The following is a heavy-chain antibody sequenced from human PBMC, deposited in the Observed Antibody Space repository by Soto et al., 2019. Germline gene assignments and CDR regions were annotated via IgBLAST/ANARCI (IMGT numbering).Heavy chain of an antibody. D-gene: IGHD3-10*01. CDR1: GYIFSNYY. CDR3: ARRGMSKIGFDT. CDR2: FNPSGDET. V-gene: IGHV1-46*01. J-gene: IGHJ3*02. Sequence: QVQLVQSGAEGKKPGTSVKVSCKASGYIFSNYYMHWVRQAPGQGLEWMGVFNPSGDETHYAQSFQGRVSVTRDTSTSTVYMELSTLTSEDTAVYYCARRGMSKIGFDTWGQGTMVTVSS.